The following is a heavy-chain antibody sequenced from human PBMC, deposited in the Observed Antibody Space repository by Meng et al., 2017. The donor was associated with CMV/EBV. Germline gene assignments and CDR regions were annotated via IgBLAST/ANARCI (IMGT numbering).Heavy chain of an antibody. CDR3: ARSTWAYGSGSYYLFDY. CDR1: GGSISSYF. J-gene: IGHJ4*02. Sequence: SETLSLTCTVSGGSISSYFWSWTRQHPGKGLEWIGYISYSGSTNYNPSLKSRVTISVDTSKNQFSLKLSSVTAADTAVYYCARSTWAYGSGSYYLFDYWGQGTLVTVSS. V-gene: IGHV4-59*01. D-gene: IGHD3-10*01. CDR2: ISYSGST.